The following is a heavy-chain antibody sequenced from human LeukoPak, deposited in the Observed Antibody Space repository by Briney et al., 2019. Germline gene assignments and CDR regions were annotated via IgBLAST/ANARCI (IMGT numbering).Heavy chain of an antibody. CDR3: ARVKSEYSSTDAFDI. CDR2: INPNSGGT. Sequence: ASVKVSCKASGYTFTGYYMHWVRQAPGQGLEWMGWINPNSGGTNYAQKFQGRVTMTRDTSISTAYMELSRLRSDDTAVYYCARVKSEYSSTDAFDIWGQGTMVTVSS. V-gene: IGHV1-2*02. J-gene: IGHJ3*02. CDR1: GYTFTGYY. D-gene: IGHD6-6*01.